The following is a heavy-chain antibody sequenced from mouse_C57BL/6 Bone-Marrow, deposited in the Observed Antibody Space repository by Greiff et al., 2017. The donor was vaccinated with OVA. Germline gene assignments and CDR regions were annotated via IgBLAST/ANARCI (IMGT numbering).Heavy chain of an antibody. D-gene: IGHD1-1*01. J-gene: IGHJ3*01. CDR2: INPYNGGT. CDR3: ARPLTTVVERSPAGFAY. Sequence: VQLQQSGPVLVKPGASVKMSCKASGYTFTDYYMNWVKQSHGQSLEWIGVINPYNGGTSYNQKFKGKATLTVDKSSSTAYMELNGLTSEDSAVYYGARPLTTVVERSPAGFAYWGQGTLVTVSA. V-gene: IGHV1-19*01. CDR1: GYTFTDYY.